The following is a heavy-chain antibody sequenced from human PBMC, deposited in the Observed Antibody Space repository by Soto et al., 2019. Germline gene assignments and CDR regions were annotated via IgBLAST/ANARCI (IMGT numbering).Heavy chain of an antibody. D-gene: IGHD6-19*01. CDR2: TYYRSKWYN. CDR3: AREGLVRGTGYYYYGMDV. J-gene: IGHJ6*02. CDR1: GDSVSSNSAA. Sequence: SQTLSLTCAISGDSVSSNSAAWNWIRQSPSRGLEWLGRTYYRSKWYNDYAVSVKSRITINPDTSKNQFSLQLNSVTHEDTAVYYCAREGLVRGTGYYYYGMDVWGQGTTVTVSS. V-gene: IGHV6-1*01.